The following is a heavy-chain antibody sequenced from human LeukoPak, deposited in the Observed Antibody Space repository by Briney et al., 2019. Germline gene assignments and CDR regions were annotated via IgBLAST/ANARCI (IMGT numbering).Heavy chain of an antibody. Sequence: SETLSLTCAVSNYSISRGYHWGWIRQPPGKGLQWVGIIYPSGSTYYNPSLKSRVTISVDTSKNQFSLKLSSVTAADTAVYYCAREYSSSDNWFDPWGQGTLVTVSS. CDR3: AREYSSSDNWFDP. CDR1: NYSISRGYH. CDR2: IYPSGST. D-gene: IGHD6-6*01. V-gene: IGHV4-38-2*02. J-gene: IGHJ5*02.